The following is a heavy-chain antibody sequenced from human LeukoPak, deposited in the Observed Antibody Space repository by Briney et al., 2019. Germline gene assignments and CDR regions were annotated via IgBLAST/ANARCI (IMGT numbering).Heavy chain of an antibody. J-gene: IGHJ4*02. CDR1: RFAFSSYA. Sequence: GGSLRLSCAASRFAFSSYAMTWVRQAPGKGLEWVSGISTGGVTTYYADSVKGRFTISRDNSKNTVYLQMNSLRAGDTALYFCAKDSDWLQCFDSWGQGTLVTVSS. CDR3: AKDSDWLQCFDS. V-gene: IGHV3-23*01. D-gene: IGHD5-24*01. CDR2: ISTGGVTT.